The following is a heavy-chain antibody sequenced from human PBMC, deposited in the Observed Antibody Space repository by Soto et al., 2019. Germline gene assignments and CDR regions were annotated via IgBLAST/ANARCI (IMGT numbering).Heavy chain of an antibody. D-gene: IGHD6-13*01. CDR1: GFTFSDYY. V-gene: IGHV3-21*01. Sequence: PGGSLRLSCAASGFTFSDYYMNWVRQAPGKGLEWVSSISSSSSYIYYADSVKGRFTISRDNAKNSLYLQMNSLRAEDTAVYYCARDLLAVEAAAGRGRSDPWGQGTLVTVSS. CDR3: ARDLLAVEAAAGRGRSDP. CDR2: ISSSSSYI. J-gene: IGHJ5*02.